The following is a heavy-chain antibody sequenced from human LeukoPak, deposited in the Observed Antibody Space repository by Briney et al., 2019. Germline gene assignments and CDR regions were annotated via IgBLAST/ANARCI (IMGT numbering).Heavy chain of an antibody. D-gene: IGHD4-11*01. CDR1: GFTFSDNY. Sequence: GGSLRLSCAASGFTFSDNYMSWIRQAPGKGLEWVSYISRSGSTLYYADSVKGRFTISRDNAKNSLYLQMNSLRAEDTAVYYCARVSGPVTTSSTWFDPWGQGTLVTVSS. V-gene: IGHV3-11*01. CDR2: ISRSGSTL. J-gene: IGHJ5*02. CDR3: ARVSGPVTTSSTWFDP.